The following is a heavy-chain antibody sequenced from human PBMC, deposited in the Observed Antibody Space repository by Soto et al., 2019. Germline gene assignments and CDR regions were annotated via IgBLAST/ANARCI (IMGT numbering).Heavy chain of an antibody. Sequence: QVHLAESGGGVVQPGRSLRLSCVASGFTFNNFGMHWVRQAPGKGLEWLAVIWFAGSTTYYADSVRGRCTISRDNPKNTLYGEINSLRAEDAALYYCAMKHNSYDRSGHYYGVGGFDYWRQATRVTVSS. J-gene: IGHJ4*02. CDR2: IWFAGSTT. CDR1: GFTFNNFG. D-gene: IGHD3-22*01. V-gene: IGHV3-33*03. CDR3: AMKHNSYDRSGHYYGVGGFDY.